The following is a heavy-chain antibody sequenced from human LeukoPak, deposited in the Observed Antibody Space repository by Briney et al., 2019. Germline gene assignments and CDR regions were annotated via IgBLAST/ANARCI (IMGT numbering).Heavy chain of an antibody. CDR3: AKDMSRYSSSWYFDY. CDR2: ISGDGGSA. Sequence: PGGSLRLSCAASGFTFDDYAMHWVRQAPGKGLEWVSLISGDGGSAYYADSVKGRFTISRDNSINSLYLQVNSLRTEDTALYYCAKDMSRYSSSWYFDYWGQGALVTVSS. D-gene: IGHD6-13*01. V-gene: IGHV3-43*02. J-gene: IGHJ4*02. CDR1: GFTFDDYA.